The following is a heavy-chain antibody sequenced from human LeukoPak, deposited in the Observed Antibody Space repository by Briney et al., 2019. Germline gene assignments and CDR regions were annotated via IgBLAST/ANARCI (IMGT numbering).Heavy chain of an antibody. CDR3: ARSQQQLVRSPFDY. CDR2: INAGNGNT. V-gene: IGHV1-3*01. J-gene: IGHJ4*02. Sequence: ASVKVSCKASGYTFTSYAMHWVRQAPGQRLEWMGWINAGNGNTKYSQKFQGRVTITRDTSASTAYMELSSLRSEDTAVYYCARSQQQLVRSPFDYRGQGTLVTVSS. D-gene: IGHD6-13*01. CDR1: GYTFTSYA.